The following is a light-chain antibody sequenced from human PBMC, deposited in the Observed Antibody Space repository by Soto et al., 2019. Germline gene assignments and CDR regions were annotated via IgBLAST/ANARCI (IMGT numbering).Light chain of an antibody. CDR2: DAS. CDR1: QSIPNW. Sequence: DIQMTQSPSTLSAFVGDRVTITCRASQSIPNWVAWYQQKPGKAPKLLIYDASNLESGVPSRFSGGGSGTDSPLTVSSLQPDDLATYSCQQYNKYSPTFGQGTTVHI. J-gene: IGKJ1*01. V-gene: IGKV1-5*01. CDR3: QQYNKYSPT.